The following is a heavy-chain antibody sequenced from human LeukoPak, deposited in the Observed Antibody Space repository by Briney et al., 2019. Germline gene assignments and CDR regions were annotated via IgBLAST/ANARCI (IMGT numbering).Heavy chain of an antibody. CDR1: GGSVSSGGYY. CDR3: VRSKWELLDY. V-gene: IGHV4-61*08. CDR2: IYYSGST. Sequence: SETLSLTCTVSGGSVSSGGYYWSWIRQTPGKGLEWIGYIYYSGSTNYNPSLKSRVTISVDTSKNQFSLKLSSVTAADTAVYYCVRSKWELLDYWGQGTLVTVSS. D-gene: IGHD1-26*01. J-gene: IGHJ4*02.